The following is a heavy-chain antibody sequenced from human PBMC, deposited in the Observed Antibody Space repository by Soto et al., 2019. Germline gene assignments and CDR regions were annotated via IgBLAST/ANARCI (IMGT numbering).Heavy chain of an antibody. V-gene: IGHV1-69*13. J-gene: IGHJ1*01. Sequence: SVKVSCKASGGTFSSYAISWVRQAPGQGLEWMGGIIPIFGTANYAQKFQGRVTITADESASTAYMELSSLRSEDTAVYYCARARLTEYCSGGSCYPQYFQHWGQGALVTVSS. D-gene: IGHD2-15*01. CDR3: ARARLTEYCSGGSCYPQYFQH. CDR1: GGTFSSYA. CDR2: IIPIFGTA.